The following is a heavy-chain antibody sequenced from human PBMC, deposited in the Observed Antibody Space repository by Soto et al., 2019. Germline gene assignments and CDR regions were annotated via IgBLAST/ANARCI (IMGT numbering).Heavy chain of an antibody. CDR3: ARELRGYSYGPGEVF. J-gene: IGHJ4*02. V-gene: IGHV4-30-4*01. CDR1: GGSITSGHYY. Sequence: LSLTCTVSGGSITSGHYYCSWIRQSPGEGLEWIGHIYSSGSAYYNPSLMSRVSMSIDTSKNQFSLSLNSVTVADTAVYFCARELRGYSYGPGEVFWGRGTLVTVSS. D-gene: IGHD5-18*01. CDR2: IYSSGSA.